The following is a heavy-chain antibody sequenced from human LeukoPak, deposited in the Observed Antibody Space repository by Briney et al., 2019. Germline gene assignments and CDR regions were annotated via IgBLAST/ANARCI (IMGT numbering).Heavy chain of an antibody. V-gene: IGHV4-39*07. CDR1: GGSISSSSYY. CDR3: ARAKTVTLYAFDI. J-gene: IGHJ3*02. D-gene: IGHD4-17*01. CDR2: IYYSGST. Sequence: PSETLSLTCTVSGGSISSSSYYWGWIRQPPGKGLEWIGSIYYSGSTYYNPSLKSRVTISVDTSKNQFSLKLSSVTAADTAVYYCARAKTVTLYAFDIWGQGTMVTVSS.